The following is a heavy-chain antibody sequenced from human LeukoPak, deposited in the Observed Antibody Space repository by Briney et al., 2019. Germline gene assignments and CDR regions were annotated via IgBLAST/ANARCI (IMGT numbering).Heavy chain of an antibody. Sequence: PSETLSLTCAVHGGSFSGYYWSWIRQPPGKGLEWIGEINHSGSTNYNPSLKSRVTISVDTSKNQFSLKLSSVTAADTAVYYCASGIAAAGYWGQGTLVTVSS. V-gene: IGHV4-34*01. CDR3: ASGIAAAGY. J-gene: IGHJ4*02. CDR1: GGSFSGYY. D-gene: IGHD6-13*01. CDR2: INHSGST.